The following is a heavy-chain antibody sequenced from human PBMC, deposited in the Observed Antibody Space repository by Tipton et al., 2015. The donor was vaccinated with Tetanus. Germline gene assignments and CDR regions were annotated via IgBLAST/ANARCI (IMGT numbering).Heavy chain of an antibody. V-gene: IGHV5-51*01. CDR1: GYFFNNYW. CDR2: IYGGDSDT. D-gene: IGHD2-15*01. J-gene: IGHJ4*02. Sequence: VQLVQSGAEVKKPGESLKISCKASGYFFNNYWIAWVRQTPGKGLEWVGMIYGGDSDTRYRPAFQGQVTISADKSINTAYLQWSSLKASDTAMYYCARLGYCSGGSCYLIDYWGQGTLVTVSS. CDR3: ARLGYCSGGSCYLIDY.